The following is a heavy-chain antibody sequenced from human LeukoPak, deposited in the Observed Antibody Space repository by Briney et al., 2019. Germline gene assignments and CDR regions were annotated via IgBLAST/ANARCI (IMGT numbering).Heavy chain of an antibody. CDR3: ARDQNTMVRGVISYYFDY. CDR1: GYTFTSYG. J-gene: IGHJ4*02. Sequence: ASVKVSCKASGYTFTSYGISWVRQAPGQGLEWMGCISAYNGNTNYAQKLQGRVTMTTDTSTSTAYMELRSLRSDDTAVYYCARDQNTMVRGVISYYFDYWGQGTLVTVSS. V-gene: IGHV1-18*04. D-gene: IGHD3-10*01. CDR2: ISAYNGNT.